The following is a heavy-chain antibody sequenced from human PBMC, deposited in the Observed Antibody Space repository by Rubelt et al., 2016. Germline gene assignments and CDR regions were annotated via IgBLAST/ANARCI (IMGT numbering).Heavy chain of an antibody. Sequence: QVQLQESGPGLVKPSETLSLTCTVSDGSINNYYWSWIRQPPGKGLEWIGYIYYSGSTNYDPSLQSRVTISVDTSKNQFSLKLSSVTAADTAVYYCAGPSYTQGWYFDLWGRGTLVTVSS. CDR3: AGPSYTQGWYFDL. D-gene: IGHD2-2*02. V-gene: IGHV4-59*08. J-gene: IGHJ2*01. CDR1: DGSINNYY. CDR2: IYYSGST.